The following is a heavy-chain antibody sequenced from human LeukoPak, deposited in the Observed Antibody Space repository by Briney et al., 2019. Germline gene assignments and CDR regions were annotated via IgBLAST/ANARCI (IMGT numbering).Heavy chain of an antibody. CDR3: VRGFYGSGSYYKYYFDD. V-gene: IGHV4-59*01. D-gene: IGHD3-10*01. Sequence: PSETLSLICTVSGGSISIYYWSWIRQPPGKGLEWIGYIYYSGSTNYNPSLKSRVTISVDTTKNQFSLKLSSVTAADTAVYYCVRGFYGSGSYYKYYFDDWGQGTRVTVST. CDR1: GGSISIYY. CDR2: IYYSGST. J-gene: IGHJ4*02.